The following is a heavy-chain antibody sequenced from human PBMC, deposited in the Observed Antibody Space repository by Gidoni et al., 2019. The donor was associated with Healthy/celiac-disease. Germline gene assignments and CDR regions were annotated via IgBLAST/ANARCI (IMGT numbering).Heavy chain of an antibody. CDR3: AYRSGWYSS. Sequence: QVQLQESGPGLVKPSETLSLTCPVSGGSISSYYWSWIRQPPGKGLEWIGYIYYSGSTNYNPSLKSRVTISVDTSKNQFSLKLSSVTAADTAVYYCAYRSGWYSSWGQGTLVTVSS. V-gene: IGHV4-59*01. J-gene: IGHJ4*02. CDR1: GGSISSYY. D-gene: IGHD6-19*01. CDR2: IYYSGST.